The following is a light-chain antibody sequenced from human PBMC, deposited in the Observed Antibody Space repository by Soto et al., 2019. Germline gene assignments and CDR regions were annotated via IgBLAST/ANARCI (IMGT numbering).Light chain of an antibody. CDR2: SAS. V-gene: IGKV3-15*01. CDR1: QSVNSN. Sequence: EIVMTQSPATLSVSPGERATRSCRASQSVNSNLAWYQQKPGQAPRLLIYSASTRATGIPARFSGSGSGTEFTLTISSLEPEDFAVYYCQQRSNWPPGLTFGGGTKVDNK. CDR3: QQRSNWPPGLT. J-gene: IGKJ4*01.